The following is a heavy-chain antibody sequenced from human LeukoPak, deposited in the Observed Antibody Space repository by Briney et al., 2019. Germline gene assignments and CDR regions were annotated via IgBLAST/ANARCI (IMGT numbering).Heavy chain of an antibody. Sequence: SETLSLTCTVSGGSISSSSYYWSWIRQPAGKGLEWIGRIYTSEITNYNPSLKSRVTMSIDTSKNQFSLKLSSVTAADTAVYYCARGGQRFDPWGQGTLVTVSS. CDR3: ARGGQRFDP. J-gene: IGHJ5*02. D-gene: IGHD6-25*01. CDR2: IYTSEIT. V-gene: IGHV4-61*02. CDR1: GGSISSSSYY.